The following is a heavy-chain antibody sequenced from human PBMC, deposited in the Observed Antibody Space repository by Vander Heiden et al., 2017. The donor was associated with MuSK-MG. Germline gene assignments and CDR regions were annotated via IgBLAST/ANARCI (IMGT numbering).Heavy chain of an antibody. CDR1: GFSFSTYS. V-gene: IGHV3-21*01. J-gene: IGHJ6*03. CDR3: ATGSSDYRYYHMDV. D-gene: IGHD4-4*01. Sequence: EVQLVESGGGLVEPGGSLRLSCAASGFSFSTYSMKWVRQTPGKGLEWVSSISSGSTYTYCPEAVKGRFTISRDNAKNSLFLQMKRMSAEDTAIYYCATGSSDYRYYHMDVWGKGTTVTVSS. CDR2: ISSGSTYT.